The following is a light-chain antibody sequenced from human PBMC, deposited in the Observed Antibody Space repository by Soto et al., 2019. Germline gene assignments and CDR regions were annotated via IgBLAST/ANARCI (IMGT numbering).Light chain of an antibody. CDR2: EGN. J-gene: IGLJ1*01. V-gene: IGLV2-23*01. CDR1: NSDVGSYNL. Sequence: QSVLTQPASVSGSPGQSITISCTGTNSDVGSYNLVSWYQHHPGKAPKLIIYEGNKRPSGVSNRFSGSKSGNTASLTISGLQAEDEADYYCCSYTDRQSYIFGTGTKVTV. CDR3: CSYTDRQSYI.